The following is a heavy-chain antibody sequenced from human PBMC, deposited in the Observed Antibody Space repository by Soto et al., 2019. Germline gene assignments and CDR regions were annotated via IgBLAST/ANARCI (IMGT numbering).Heavy chain of an antibody. CDR1: GYTLTELS. D-gene: IGHD6-19*01. Sequence: GASVKVSCKVSGYTLTELSMHWVRQAPGKGLEWMGGFDPEDGETIYAQKFQGRVTMTEDTSTDTAYMELSSLRSEDTAVYYCATAGYSSGWYLDAFDIWGQGTMVTVSS. V-gene: IGHV1-24*01. J-gene: IGHJ3*02. CDR3: ATAGYSSGWYLDAFDI. CDR2: FDPEDGET.